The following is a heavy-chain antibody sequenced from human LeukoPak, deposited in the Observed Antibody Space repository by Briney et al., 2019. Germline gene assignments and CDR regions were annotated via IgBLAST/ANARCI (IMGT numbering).Heavy chain of an antibody. D-gene: IGHD4-17*01. CDR2: IKTVGSRT. CDR3: AREDYNDSGWYFDL. Sequence: GGSLRLSCAASGFTFSSHWMHWVSQAPGKGLVWVSRIKTVGSRTTYADSVKGRFSISRDNAKNTLYLQMNSLRAEDTAVYYCAREDYNDSGWYFDLWGRGTLVTVS. CDR1: GFTFSSHW. V-gene: IGHV3-74*01. J-gene: IGHJ2*01.